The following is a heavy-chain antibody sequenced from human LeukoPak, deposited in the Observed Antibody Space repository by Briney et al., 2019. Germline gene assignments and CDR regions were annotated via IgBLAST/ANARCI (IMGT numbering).Heavy chain of an antibody. CDR3: AKAQGGSVGAFDI. CDR1: GFTLSSYA. Sequence: GGSLRLSCSASGFTLSSYAMSWVRQARGKGLEWGAAISGSGRSTYYADSVTGRFPISSDNSKNTLYLQMNSLRAEDTAVYHCAKAQGGSVGAFDIWGQGTMVTVSS. V-gene: IGHV3-23*01. CDR2: ISGSGRST. J-gene: IGHJ3*02. D-gene: IGHD4-23*01.